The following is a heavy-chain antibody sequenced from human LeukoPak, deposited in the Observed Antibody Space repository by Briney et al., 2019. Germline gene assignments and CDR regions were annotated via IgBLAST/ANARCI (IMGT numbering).Heavy chain of an antibody. CDR1: GGSISSYY. CDR2: IYYSGST. Sequence: PSETLSLTCTVSGGSISSYYWSWIRQPPGKGLEWIGSIYYSGSTYYNPSLKSRVTISVDTSKNQFSLKLSSVTAADTAVYYCARGSYQLRIHPIDYWGQGTLVTVSS. J-gene: IGHJ4*02. D-gene: IGHD2-2*01. CDR3: ARGSYQLRIHPIDY. V-gene: IGHV4-59*05.